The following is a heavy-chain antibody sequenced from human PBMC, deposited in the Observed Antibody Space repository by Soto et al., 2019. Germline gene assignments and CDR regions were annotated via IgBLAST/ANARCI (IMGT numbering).Heavy chain of an antibody. CDR3: ARDRSPAVPPYGYDSSGYYYGHAFDI. CDR2: INPNSGGT. J-gene: IGHJ3*02. Sequence: ASVKVSCKASGYTFTGYYMHWVRQAPGQGLEWMGWINPNSGGTNYAQKFQGRVTMTRDTSISTAYMELSRLRSDDTAVYYCARDRSPAVPPYGYDSSGYYYGHAFDIWGQGTMVTVSS. CDR1: GYTFTGYY. D-gene: IGHD3-22*01. V-gene: IGHV1-2*02.